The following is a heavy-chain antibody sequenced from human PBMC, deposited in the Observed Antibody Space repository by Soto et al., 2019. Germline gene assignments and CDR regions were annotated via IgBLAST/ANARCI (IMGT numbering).Heavy chain of an antibody. CDR3: ARQDRVVVEGRWFDP. D-gene: IGHD2-15*01. CDR1: GGSISSRTFW. CDR2: MYYSGST. Sequence: ASETLSLTCSVSGGSISSRTFWWAWIRQPPGKGLEWIGDMYYSGSTYYNPSLKSRLTISVDKSKNQFSLNLTSVTAADTAVYYCARQDRVVVEGRWFDPWGQGTLVTVSS. V-gene: IGHV4-39*07. J-gene: IGHJ5*02.